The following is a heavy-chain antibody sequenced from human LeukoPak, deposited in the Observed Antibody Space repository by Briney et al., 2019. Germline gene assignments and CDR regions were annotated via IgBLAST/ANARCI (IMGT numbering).Heavy chain of an antibody. J-gene: IGHJ4*02. Sequence: SETLSLTCTVSGGSISSGDYYWSWIRQPPGKGLEWIGYIYHSGSTYFNPSLKSRVTISVDTSKNQFSLKLSSVTAADTAVYYCASLLDIVFDYWGQGTLVTVSS. CDR2: IYHSGST. CDR1: GGSISSGDYY. CDR3: ASLLDIVFDY. V-gene: IGHV4-30-4*01. D-gene: IGHD2-15*01.